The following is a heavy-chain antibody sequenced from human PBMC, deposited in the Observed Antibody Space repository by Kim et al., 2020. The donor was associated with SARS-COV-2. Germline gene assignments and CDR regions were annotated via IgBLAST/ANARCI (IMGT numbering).Heavy chain of an antibody. CDR3: ARGGALRGRIDY. CDR2: IKPDGSEK. CDR1: GFIFTNYW. Sequence: GGSLRLSCAASGFIFTNYWMSWVRQAPGKGLEWVANIKPDGSEKYYVDSVEGRFTISRDSARHSLSLQMNSLRAEDTAVYYCARGGALRGRIDYWGQGTLVTVSS. J-gene: IGHJ4*02. D-gene: IGHD3-10*01. V-gene: IGHV3-7*01.